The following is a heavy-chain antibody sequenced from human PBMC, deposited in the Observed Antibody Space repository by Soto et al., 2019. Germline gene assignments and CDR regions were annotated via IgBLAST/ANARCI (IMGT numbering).Heavy chain of an antibody. CDR1: GGSISSDGYY. J-gene: IGHJ4*02. Sequence: SETLSLTCTVSGGSISSDGYYWSWIRQHPGKGLEWIGYIYYSVSTYYNPSLKSQITITAVTAKTKYSLTLSSVTAADTAGYCHAGGHPETARGFDWGQETLVTVSP. CDR3: AGGHPETARGFD. D-gene: IGHD3-10*01. V-gene: IGHV4-31*01. CDR2: IYYSVST.